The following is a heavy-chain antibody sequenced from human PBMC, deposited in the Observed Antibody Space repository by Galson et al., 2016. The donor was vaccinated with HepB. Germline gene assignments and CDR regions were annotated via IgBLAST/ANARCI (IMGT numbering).Heavy chain of an antibody. CDR1: GASIISRNY. V-gene: IGHV4-4*02. Sequence: SETLSLTCTVSGASIISRNYWSWVRQPPGKGLEWIGEIHHRGTINYNPSLKSRVTISVDEPKNQFSLELNSVTAADTAVYYCARVETGFQIYWGQGILVTVAS. CDR3: ARVETGFQIY. CDR2: IHHRGTI. J-gene: IGHJ4*02. D-gene: IGHD2-21*02.